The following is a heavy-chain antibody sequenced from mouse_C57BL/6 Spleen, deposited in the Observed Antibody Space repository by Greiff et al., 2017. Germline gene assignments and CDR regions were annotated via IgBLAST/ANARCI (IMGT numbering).Heavy chain of an antibody. D-gene: IGHD3-2*02. CDR2: IHPNSGST. Sequence: QVQLQQPGAELVKPGASVKLSCKASGYTFTSYWMHWVKQRPGQGLEWIGMIHPNSGSTNYNEKFKSKATLTVDKSSSTAYMQLSSLTSEDSAVYYCARGDSSGYDAMDYWGQGTSVTVFS. V-gene: IGHV1-64*01. CDR3: ARGDSSGYDAMDY. CDR1: GYTFTSYW. J-gene: IGHJ4*01.